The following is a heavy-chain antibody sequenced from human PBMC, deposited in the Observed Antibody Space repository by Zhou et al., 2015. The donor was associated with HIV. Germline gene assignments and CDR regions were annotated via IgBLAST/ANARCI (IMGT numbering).Heavy chain of an antibody. V-gene: IGHV1-69*06. CDR2: LIPIFGTP. D-gene: IGHD1-26*01. Sequence: QVHLVQSGAEVRKTGSSVKVSCKASGGTLSTYGVNWVRQAPGQGLEWIGGLIPIFGTPNYAQKFQGRVTLTADTSTSTAYMEVSGLRSEDTAIYFCARGGDREAVQPYYFDHWGQGTLVTVSS. J-gene: IGHJ4*02. CDR3: ARGGDREAVQPYYFDH. CDR1: GGTLSTYG.